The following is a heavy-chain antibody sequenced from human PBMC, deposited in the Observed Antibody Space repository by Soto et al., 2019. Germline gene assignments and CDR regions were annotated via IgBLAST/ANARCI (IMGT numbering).Heavy chain of an antibody. V-gene: IGHV3-30*18. CDR1: GFTFSSYG. Sequence: GGSLRLSCAASGFTFSSYGMHWVRQAPGKGLEWVAIISYDGINKYYANSVKGRFTISRDNSKNTLYLQLFSLRAEDTAVYYCAKSMYNWNDGFFDYWGQGTLVTVSS. CDR3: AKSMYNWNDGFFDY. D-gene: IGHD1-1*01. J-gene: IGHJ4*02. CDR2: ISYDGINK.